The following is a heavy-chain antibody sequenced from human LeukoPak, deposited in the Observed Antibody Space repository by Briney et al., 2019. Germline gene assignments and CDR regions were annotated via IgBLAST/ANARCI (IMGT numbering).Heavy chain of an antibody. CDR2: IYTSGST. J-gene: IGHJ4*02. Sequence: PSETLSLTCTVSGNSISSSSYYWGWIRQPAGKGLEWIGRIYTSGSTNYNPSLKSRVTISVDKSKNQFSLKLSSVTAADTAVYYCARDRGYSYGLSATNSFDYWGQGTLVTVSS. CDR3: ARDRGYSYGLSATNSFDY. CDR1: GNSISSSSYY. V-gene: IGHV4-61*02. D-gene: IGHD5-18*01.